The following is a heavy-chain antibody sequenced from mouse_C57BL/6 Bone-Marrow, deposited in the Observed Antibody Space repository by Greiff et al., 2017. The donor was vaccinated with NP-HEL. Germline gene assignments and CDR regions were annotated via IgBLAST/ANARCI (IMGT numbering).Heavy chain of an antibody. Sequence: QVQLQQPGAELVKPGASVKLSCKASGYTFTSYWMHWVKQSPGRGLEWIGGIDPNSGGTKYNEKFKSKATLTVDNPTSTAYMQLSSLTSEDSAVYYCAKSRRGYFDVWGTGTTVTVSS. CDR1: GYTFTSYW. CDR2: IDPNSGGT. CDR3: AKSRRGYFDV. J-gene: IGHJ1*03. V-gene: IGHV1-72*01.